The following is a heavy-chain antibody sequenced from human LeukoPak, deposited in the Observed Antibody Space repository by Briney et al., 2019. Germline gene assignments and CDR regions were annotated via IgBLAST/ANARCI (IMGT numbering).Heavy chain of an antibody. CDR3: ARQSQYSGYQAPDY. V-gene: IGHV4-4*02. Sequence: SETLSLTCAVSGGSISSSNWWSWVRQPPGKGLEWIGEIYHSGSTNYNPSLKSRVTISVDTSKNQFSLKLNSVTAADTAVYYCARQSQYSGYQAPDYWGQGTLVTVSS. D-gene: IGHD5-12*01. CDR2: IYHSGST. J-gene: IGHJ4*02. CDR1: GGSISSSNW.